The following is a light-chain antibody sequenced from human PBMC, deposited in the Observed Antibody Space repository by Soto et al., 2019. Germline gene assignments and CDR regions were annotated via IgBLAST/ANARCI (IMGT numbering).Light chain of an antibody. Sequence: DSQMTQSPSTLSASVGDRVTITCRASQSISSWLAWYQQKPGKAPQALIYDASSLKSGVPSRFSGNGSGTEFTLTISSLQPDDFVTYYCQQYNTYSTFGQGTRLEIK. CDR2: DAS. CDR3: QQYNTYST. J-gene: IGKJ5*01. CDR1: QSISSW. V-gene: IGKV1-5*01.